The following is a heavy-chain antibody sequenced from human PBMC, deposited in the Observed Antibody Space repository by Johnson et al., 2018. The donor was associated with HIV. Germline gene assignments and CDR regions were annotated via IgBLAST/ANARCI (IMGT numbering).Heavy chain of an antibody. V-gene: IGHV3-30*03. D-gene: IGHD1-26*01. CDR1: GFTFSSYG. CDR3: ARHRGVYPTSPGGVGAFDF. J-gene: IGHJ3*01. CDR2: ISYDGSNK. Sequence: VQLVESGGGVVQPGRSLRLSCAASGFTFSSYGMHWVRQAPGKGLEWVAVISYDGSNKYYADSVKGRFTISRDNSKNTLYLQMTSLRAEDTALYYCARHRGVYPTSPGGVGAFDFWGPGTMVTVSS.